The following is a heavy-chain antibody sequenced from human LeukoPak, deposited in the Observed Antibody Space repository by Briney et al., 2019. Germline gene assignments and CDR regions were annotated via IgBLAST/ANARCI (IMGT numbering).Heavy chain of an antibody. Sequence: GGSLRLSCAASGFTFSSYEMNWVRQAPGKGLEWVANIKQDGSEKYYVDSVKGRFTISRDNAKNSLYLQMNSLRAGDTAVYYCARDLAMVDYWGQGTLVTVSS. CDR3: ARDLAMVDY. J-gene: IGHJ4*02. CDR2: IKQDGSEK. D-gene: IGHD5-18*01. V-gene: IGHV3-7*01. CDR1: GFTFSSYE.